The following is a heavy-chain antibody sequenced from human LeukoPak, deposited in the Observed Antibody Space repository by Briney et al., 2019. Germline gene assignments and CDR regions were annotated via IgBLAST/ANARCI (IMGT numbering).Heavy chain of an antibody. CDR3: ARYKQYQYYYYYMDV. D-gene: IGHD2-2*01. J-gene: IGHJ6*03. V-gene: IGHV4-59*01. CDR2: IYYSGST. Sequence: SETLSLTCTVSGGSISSYYWSWIRQPPGKGLEWIGYIYYSGSTNYNPSLKSRVTISVDTSKNQFSLRLSSVTAADTAVYYCARYKQYQYYYYYMDVWGKGTTVTISS. CDR1: GGSISSYY.